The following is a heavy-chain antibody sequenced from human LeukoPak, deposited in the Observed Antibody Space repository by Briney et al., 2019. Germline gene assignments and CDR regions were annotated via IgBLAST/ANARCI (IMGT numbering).Heavy chain of an antibody. Sequence: GGSLRLSCEASGFSFSNYGLHWVRQAPGKGPEWMAVISHDGSSDYYADSVKGRFTVSRDNSKNTLYLQMNNLRVEDTAVYYCAKHYRPTHTAPAGPYEYWGQGTLVTVSS. CDR1: GFSFSNYG. D-gene: IGHD6-13*01. J-gene: IGHJ4*02. CDR3: AKHYRPTHTAPAGPYEY. CDR2: ISHDGSSD. V-gene: IGHV3-33*06.